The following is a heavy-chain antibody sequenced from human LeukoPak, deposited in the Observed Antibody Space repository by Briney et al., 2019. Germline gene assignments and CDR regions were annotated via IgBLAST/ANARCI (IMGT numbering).Heavy chain of an antibody. CDR1: GFTFSTYA. CDR3: AKSSLTTLITLPIDY. J-gene: IGHJ4*02. D-gene: IGHD4-23*01. CDR2: ISGSGGST. Sequence: GGTLRLSCAASGFTFSTYAMSWVRQAPGKGLEWVSAISGSGGSTFYADSVKGRFTISRDNSKNTLFLQTSSLRAEDTAVYYCAKSSLTTLITLPIDYWGQGTLVTVSS. V-gene: IGHV3-23*01.